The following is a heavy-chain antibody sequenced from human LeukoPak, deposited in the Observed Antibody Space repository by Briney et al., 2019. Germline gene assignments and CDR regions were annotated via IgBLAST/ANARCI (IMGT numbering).Heavy chain of an antibody. J-gene: IGHJ5*02. Sequence: PSETLSLTCTVSGGSISSYYRSWIRQPPGKGLEWIGYIYYSGSTNYNPSLKSRVTISVDTSKNQFSLKLSSVTAADTAVYYCARGKPDILTADPWGQGTLVTVSS. CDR2: IYYSGST. V-gene: IGHV4-59*01. CDR1: GGSISSYY. D-gene: IGHD3-9*01. CDR3: ARGKPDILTADP.